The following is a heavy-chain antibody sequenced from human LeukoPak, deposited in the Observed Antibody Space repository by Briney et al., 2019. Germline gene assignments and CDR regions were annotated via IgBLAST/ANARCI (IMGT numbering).Heavy chain of an antibody. CDR1: GGTFSSYA. J-gene: IGHJ6*02. Sequence: ASVKVSCKASGGTFSSYAISWVRQAPGQGLEWMGGIIPIFGTANYAQEFQGRVTITADESTSTAYMELSSLRSEDTAVYYCARDTGSKHYYYGMDVWGQGTTVTVSS. V-gene: IGHV1-69*13. CDR3: ARDTGSKHYYYGMDV. CDR2: IIPIFGTA. D-gene: IGHD4-11*01.